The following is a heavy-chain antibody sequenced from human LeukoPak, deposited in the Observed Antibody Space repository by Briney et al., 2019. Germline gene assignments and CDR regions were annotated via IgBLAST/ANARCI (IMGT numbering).Heavy chain of an antibody. CDR2: IKSQGGGGTR. J-gene: IGHJ5*02. V-gene: IGHV3-15*01. D-gene: IGHD2-21*01. Sequence: GGSLRLSWEVYGLIFREAWVSWVRQAPGRGLEWVGRIKSQGGGGTRDYGAPVKGRFSISRDDSRNTIYLQMKSLKTEDTGIYYCTHISSVPDRFTSWGQGTLVTVSS. CDR3: THISSVPDRFTS. CDR1: GLIFREAW.